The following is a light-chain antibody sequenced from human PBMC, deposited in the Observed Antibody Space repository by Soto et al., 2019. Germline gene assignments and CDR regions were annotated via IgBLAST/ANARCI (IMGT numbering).Light chain of an antibody. CDR1: QSISDT. CDR3: QQYNNWPWT. V-gene: IGKV3-15*01. J-gene: IGKJ1*01. Sequence: EIVMTQSPATLSVSPGGRATLSCRASQSISDTLAWYQQKPGQAPRLLIHGASTRATGFPARFSGSGSGTDFTLTISSLQSEDFAVYYCQQYNNWPWTFGQRTKVEIK. CDR2: GAS.